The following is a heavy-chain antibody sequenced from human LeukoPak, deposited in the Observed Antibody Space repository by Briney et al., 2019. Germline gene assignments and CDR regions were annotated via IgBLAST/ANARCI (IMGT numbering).Heavy chain of an antibody. CDR3: ARHLRGGGYCSSTSCYPTRYFDY. J-gene: IGHJ4*02. D-gene: IGHD2-2*01. CDR1: GGSFSGYY. CDR2: INHSGST. V-gene: IGHV4-34*01. Sequence: PSETLSLTCAVYGGSFSGYYWSWIRQPPGKGLEWIGEINHSGSTNYNPSLKSRVTISVDTSKNQFSLKLSSVTAADTAVYYCARHLRGGGYCSSTSCYPTRYFDYWGQGTLVTVSS.